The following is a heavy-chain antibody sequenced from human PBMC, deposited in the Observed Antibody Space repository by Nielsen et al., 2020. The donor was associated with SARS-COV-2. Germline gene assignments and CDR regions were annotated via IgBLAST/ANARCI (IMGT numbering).Heavy chain of an antibody. J-gene: IGHJ6*02. CDR1: GGSISSGGYY. CDR2: IYYSGST. Sequence: SETLSLTCTVSGGSISSGGYYWSWIRQHPGKGLEWIGYIYYSGSTYYHPSLKSRVTISVDTSKNQFSLKLSSVTAADTAVYYCARDYGSGSYLRSYYGMDVWGQGTTVTVSS. V-gene: IGHV4-31*03. D-gene: IGHD3-10*01. CDR3: ARDYGSGSYLRSYYGMDV.